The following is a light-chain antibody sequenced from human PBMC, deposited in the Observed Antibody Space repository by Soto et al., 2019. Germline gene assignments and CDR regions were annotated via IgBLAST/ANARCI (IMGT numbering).Light chain of an antibody. CDR1: QSVSSSY. Sequence: EIVLTQSPGTLSLSPGERATLSCRASQSVSSSYLAWYQQKPGQAPRLLIYGASSRATGIPDRFSGSGSGTDFTLTISRLEPEDFAVYYCQQYDNSPQTFGQGTQVDIK. CDR2: GAS. V-gene: IGKV3-20*01. CDR3: QQYDNSPQT. J-gene: IGKJ1*01.